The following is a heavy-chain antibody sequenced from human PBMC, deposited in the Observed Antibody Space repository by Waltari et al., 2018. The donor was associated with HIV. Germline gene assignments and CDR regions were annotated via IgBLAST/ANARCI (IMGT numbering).Heavy chain of an antibody. D-gene: IGHD6-19*01. V-gene: IGHV1-8*01. CDR2: MNPNSGNT. CDR3: ARARSGWYAPHMDV. CDR1: GYTFASYD. J-gene: IGHJ6*02. Sequence: QVHLVQSGAEVKRPGASVKVSCKTSGYTFASYDVHWGRQATGQGLGWMGWMNPNSGNTGYAQRFQGRVTMTRNTSISTAYMELSSLRSGDTAVYYCARARSGWYAPHMDVWGQGTPVTVSS.